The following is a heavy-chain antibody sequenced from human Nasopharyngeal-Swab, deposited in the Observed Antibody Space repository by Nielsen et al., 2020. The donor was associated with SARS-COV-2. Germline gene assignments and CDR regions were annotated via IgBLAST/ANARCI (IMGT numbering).Heavy chain of an antibody. D-gene: IGHD3-10*01. CDR3: ARDQAYGSGGYYITGGYYGMDV. CDR2: IWYDGSNK. CDR1: GFTFSSYG. J-gene: IGHJ6*02. V-gene: IGHV3-33*01. Sequence: GESLKISCAASGFTFSSYGMHWVRQAPGKGLEWVAVIWYDGSNKYYADSVKGRFTISRDNSKNTLYLQMNSLRAEDTAVYYCARDQAYGSGGYYITGGYYGMDVWGQGTTVTVSS.